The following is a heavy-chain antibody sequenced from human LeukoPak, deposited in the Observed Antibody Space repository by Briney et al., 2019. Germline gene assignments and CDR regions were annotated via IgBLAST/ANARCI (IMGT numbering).Heavy chain of an antibody. CDR1: GGSFSGYY. D-gene: IGHD1-26*01. CDR2: INHSGST. Sequence: PSETLSLTCAVYGGSFSGYYWSWIRQPPGKGLEWIGEINHSGSTNYNPSLKSRVTISVDTSKNQFSLKVSSVTAADTALYYCARHDSAKDAFDMWGQGTMVTVSS. CDR3: ARHDSAKDAFDM. J-gene: IGHJ3*02. V-gene: IGHV4-34*01.